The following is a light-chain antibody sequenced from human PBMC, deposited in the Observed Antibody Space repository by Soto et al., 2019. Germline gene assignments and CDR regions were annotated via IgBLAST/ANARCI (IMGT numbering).Light chain of an antibody. CDR2: DAS. CDR1: QSISRS. V-gene: IGKV1-5*01. J-gene: IGKJ3*01. CDR3: QQSYSTLFT. Sequence: DIQMTQSPSTLSASVGDRVTITCRASQSISRSLAWYQQKPGKAPNLLIYDASSLESGVPSRFSGSGFGTEFTLTISSLQPDDFATYYCQQSYSTLFTFGPGTKVDIK.